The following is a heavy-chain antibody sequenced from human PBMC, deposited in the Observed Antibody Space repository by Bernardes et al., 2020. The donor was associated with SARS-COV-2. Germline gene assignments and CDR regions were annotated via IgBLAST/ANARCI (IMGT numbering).Heavy chain of an antibody. CDR1: GYTFTSYD. J-gene: IGHJ3*02. Sequence: ASVKVSCKASGYTFTSYDINWVRQATGQGLEWMGWMNPNSGNTGFAQKFQGRVTMTWSTSISTAYMSLSSVSAADTAVYYCARGDYYGSMDIWGTGTMVTGSS. D-gene: IGHD3-10*01. CDR3: ARGDYYGSMDI. V-gene: IGHV1-8*01. CDR2: MNPNSGNT.